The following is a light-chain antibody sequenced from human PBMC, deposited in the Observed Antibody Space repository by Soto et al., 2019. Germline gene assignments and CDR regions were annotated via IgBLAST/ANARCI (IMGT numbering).Light chain of an antibody. J-gene: IGKJ2*01. V-gene: IGKV3-20*01. CDR3: QQYGSSQYT. CDR2: GAS. CDR1: QSVSSSF. Sequence: EIVLTQSPGTLSLSPGERATLSCRASQSVSSSFLAWYQQKPGQAPRLLIYGASSRATGSPDRFRGSGSGTYFALTISRLDPEDFAVYYCQQYGSSQYTFGQGTKLEIK.